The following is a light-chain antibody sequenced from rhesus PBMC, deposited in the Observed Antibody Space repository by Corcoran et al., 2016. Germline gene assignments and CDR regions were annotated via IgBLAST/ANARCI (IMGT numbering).Light chain of an antibody. V-gene: IGKV3-24*04. CDR1: QSVGSY. Sequence: ETVVTQSPATLSLSPGERATLSCRASQSVGSYLAWYQQKPGQAPGLLIYGASSRATGIPDRFSGSGFGTDFTLTISSLEPEDVGVYYCQQSSNLSPLTFGGGTKVELK. CDR3: QQSSNLSPLT. J-gene: IGKJ4*01. CDR2: GAS.